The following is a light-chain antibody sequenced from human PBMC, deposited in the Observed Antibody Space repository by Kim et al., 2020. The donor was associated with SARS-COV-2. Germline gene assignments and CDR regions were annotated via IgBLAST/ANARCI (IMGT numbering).Light chain of an antibody. CDR3: QAWDSSTYV. CDR1: KLGDKY. J-gene: IGLJ1*01. CDR2: QDS. V-gene: IGLV3-1*01. Sequence: VPPGQTASITCSGDKLGDKYACWYQQKPGQSPVLVIYQDSKRPSGIPERFSGSNSGNTANLTISGTQAMDEADYYCQAWDSSTYVFGTGTKVTVL.